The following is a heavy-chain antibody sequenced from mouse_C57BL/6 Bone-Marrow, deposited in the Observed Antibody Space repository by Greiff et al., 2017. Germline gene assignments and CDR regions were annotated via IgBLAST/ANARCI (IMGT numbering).Heavy chain of an antibody. CDR1: GFTFSSSA. D-gene: IGHD2-5*01. V-gene: IGHV5-4*03. J-gene: IGHJ2*01. Sequence: EVKLVESGGGLVKPGGSLKLSCAASGFTFSSSAMSWVRQTPEKRLEWVATISDGGSYTYYPDNVKGRFTISRDNAKNNLYLQMSHLKSEDTAMYYCARGRYSNFYFDYWGQGTTLTVSS. CDR2: ISDGGSYT. CDR3: ARGRYSNFYFDY.